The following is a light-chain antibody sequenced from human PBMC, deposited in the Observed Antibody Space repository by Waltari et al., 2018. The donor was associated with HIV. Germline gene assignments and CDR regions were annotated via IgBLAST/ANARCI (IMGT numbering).Light chain of an antibody. Sequence: QSALTQPASVSGSPGQSITISCPGTSRDVGGYNYVSWYQQHPGKAPKLMISDVSNRPSGVSNRFSGSKSGNTASLTISGLQAEDEADYYCSSYTSSSTYYVFGTGTKVTVL. J-gene: IGLJ1*01. CDR1: SRDVGGYNY. V-gene: IGLV2-14*03. CDR2: DVS. CDR3: SSYTSSSTYYV.